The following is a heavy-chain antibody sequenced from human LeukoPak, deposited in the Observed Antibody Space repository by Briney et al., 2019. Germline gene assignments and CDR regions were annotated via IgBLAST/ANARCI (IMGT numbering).Heavy chain of an antibody. V-gene: IGHV3-23*01. CDR1: GFTFSSYA. J-gene: IGHJ3*02. Sequence: GGSLRLSCAASGFTFSSYAMSWVRQAPGKGLEWVSGISGSGGSTYYADSVKGRFTISRDNSKNTLYLQMNSLRAEDTAVYYCARVRDSSSWYEGFDAFDIWGQGTMVTVSS. D-gene: IGHD6-13*01. CDR3: ARVRDSSSWYEGFDAFDI. CDR2: ISGSGGST.